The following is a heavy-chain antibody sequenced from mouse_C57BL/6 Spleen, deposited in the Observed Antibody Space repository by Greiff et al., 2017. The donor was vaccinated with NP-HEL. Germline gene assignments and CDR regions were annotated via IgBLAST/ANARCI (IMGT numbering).Heavy chain of an antibody. J-gene: IGHJ2*01. CDR1: GYSITSGYY. CDR2: ISYDGSN. Sequence: VQLQQSGPGLVKPSQSLSLTCSVTGYSITSGYYWNWIRQFPGNKLEWMGYISYDGSNNYNPSLKNRISITRDTSKNQFFLKLKSVTTEDTATYYCARGRDSSGYYFDYWGQGTTLTVSS. V-gene: IGHV3-6*01. D-gene: IGHD3-2*02. CDR3: ARGRDSSGYYFDY.